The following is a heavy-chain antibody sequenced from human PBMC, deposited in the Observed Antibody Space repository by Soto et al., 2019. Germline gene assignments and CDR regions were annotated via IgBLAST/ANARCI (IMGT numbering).Heavy chain of an antibody. J-gene: IGHJ4*02. CDR3: ARKVWYSSGYYFDY. D-gene: IGHD6-19*01. CDR2: IIPIFGTA. Sequence: QVQLVQSGAEVKKPGSSVKVSCKASGGTFSSYAISWVRQAPGQGLEWMGGIIPIFGTANYAQKFQGRVTITADESTSTAYMELSSLRSEDTAVYYCARKVWYSSGYYFDYWGQGTLVTVSS. CDR1: GGTFSSYA. V-gene: IGHV1-69*01.